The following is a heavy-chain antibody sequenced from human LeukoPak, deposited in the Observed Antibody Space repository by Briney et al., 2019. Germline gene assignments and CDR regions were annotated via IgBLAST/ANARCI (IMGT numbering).Heavy chain of an antibody. J-gene: IGHJ5*02. CDR1: GFTFNDYT. D-gene: IGHD1-26*01. V-gene: IGHV3-43*01. Sequence: GGSLRLSCAASGFTFNDYTMHWVRQAPGKGLEWVSLINWSGDTTYYADSVKGRFTISGDNSKNSLYLQMNSLRTEDTAFYYCAKGDSGSYYDNWFDPWGQGTLVTVSS. CDR2: INWSGDTT. CDR3: AKGDSGSYYDNWFDP.